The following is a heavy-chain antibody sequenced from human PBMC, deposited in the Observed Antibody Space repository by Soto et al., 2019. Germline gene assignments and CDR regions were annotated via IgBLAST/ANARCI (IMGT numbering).Heavy chain of an antibody. CDR1: GFTFNRFW. J-gene: IGHJ4*02. CDR2: IQQDGSEK. D-gene: IGHD5-12*01. V-gene: IGHV3-7*01. CDR3: ARDPEYSGLFDY. Sequence: GGSLRLSCAASGFTFNRFWMNWVRQAPGKGLEWVANIQQDGSEKYYVDSVKGRFTISRDNGKNSLFLQMNNLRAEDTAVYYCARDPEYSGLFDYWGQGTLVTVSS.